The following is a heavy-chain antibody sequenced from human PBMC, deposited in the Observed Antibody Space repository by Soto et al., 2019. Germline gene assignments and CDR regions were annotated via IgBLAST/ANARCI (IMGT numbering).Heavy chain of an antibody. CDR2: IIPIFGTA. V-gene: IGHV1-69*01. D-gene: IGHD6-6*01. J-gene: IGHJ6*02. Sequence: QVQLVQSGAEVKKPGSSVKVSCKASGGTFSSYAISWVRQAPGQGLEWMGGIIPIFGTANYAQKFQGRVTITADESTSTAHMELSSLRSEDTAVYYCARGGMAAPPYYYYGMDVWGQGTTVTVSS. CDR3: ARGGMAAPPYYYYGMDV. CDR1: GGTFSSYA.